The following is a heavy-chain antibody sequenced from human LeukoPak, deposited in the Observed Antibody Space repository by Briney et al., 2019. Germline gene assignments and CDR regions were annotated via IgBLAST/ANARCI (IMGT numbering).Heavy chain of an antibody. CDR2: IHNSGNS. Sequence: SETLSLTCSVSGDSISGYYWSWIRQPPGKGLEWIAYIHNSGNSNYNPSLKSRVTISADTSKNQFSLKLSSVTAADTAVYYCARLYYYDSLPFDYWGQGTLVTVSS. V-gene: IGHV4-59*01. CDR1: GDSISGYY. J-gene: IGHJ4*02. D-gene: IGHD3-22*01. CDR3: ARLYYYDSLPFDY.